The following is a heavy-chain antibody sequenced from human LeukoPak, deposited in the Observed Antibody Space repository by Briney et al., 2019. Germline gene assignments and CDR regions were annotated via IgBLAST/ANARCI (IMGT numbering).Heavy chain of an antibody. V-gene: IGHV4-59*08. J-gene: IGHJ5*02. D-gene: IGHD3-3*01. Sequence: SETLSLTCTVSGGSISSYYWSWIRQPPGKGLEWIGYIYYSGSTNYNPSLKSRATISVDTSKNQFSLKLSSVTAADTAVYYCARLVKKNPGDFGSVYYGGFYVSWFAPGAKEPLVPVP. CDR3: ARLVKKNPGDFGSVYYGGFYVSWFAP. CDR1: GGSISSYY. CDR2: IYYSGST.